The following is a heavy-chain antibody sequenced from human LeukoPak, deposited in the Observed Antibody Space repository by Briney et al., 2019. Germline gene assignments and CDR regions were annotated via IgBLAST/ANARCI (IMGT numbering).Heavy chain of an antibody. D-gene: IGHD3-10*01. CDR1: GYTFTSYA. Sequence: ASVKVSCKASGYTFTSYAMHWVRQASGQRLEWMGWINDGNGNTEYSQKFQGRVTITRDTSASTAYMELSSLRSEDTAVYYCARLESITMVRGVIKDGMDVWGKGTTVTVSS. J-gene: IGHJ6*04. CDR2: INDGNGNT. V-gene: IGHV1-3*01. CDR3: ARLESITMVRGVIKDGMDV.